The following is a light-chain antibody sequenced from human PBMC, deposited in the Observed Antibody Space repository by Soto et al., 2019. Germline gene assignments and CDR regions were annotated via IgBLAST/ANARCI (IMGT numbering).Light chain of an antibody. J-gene: IGKJ1*01. CDR2: DTS. Sequence: ETVLTQSPATLSLSPGERATLSCRASQSVSSYFAWYQQKPGQAPRLLIYDTSNRATGIPPRFSGTGSGTDFTLTISSLEPEDFAVYYCQQRSNWPPSWTFGQGTKVEIK. CDR1: QSVSSY. V-gene: IGKV3-11*01. CDR3: QQRSNWPPSWT.